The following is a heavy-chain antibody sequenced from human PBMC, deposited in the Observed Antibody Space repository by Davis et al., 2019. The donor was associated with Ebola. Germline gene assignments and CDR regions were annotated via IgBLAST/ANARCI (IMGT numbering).Heavy chain of an antibody. Sequence: ASVQVSCKASGYTFTSQGISWVRQPPGQGLEWLGWFSAYNGNTNYAQKFQGRVTMTTDTSTSTAYMELRSLRSDDTAVYYCARGTVTTGYFDYWGQGTLVTVSS. D-gene: IGHD4-17*01. CDR2: FSAYNGNT. J-gene: IGHJ4*02. CDR1: GYTFTSQG. CDR3: ARGTVTTGYFDY. V-gene: IGHV1-18*01.